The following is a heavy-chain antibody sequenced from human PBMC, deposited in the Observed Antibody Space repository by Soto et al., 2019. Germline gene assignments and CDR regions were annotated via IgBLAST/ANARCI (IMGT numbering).Heavy chain of an antibody. CDR1: ELPFGVYL. J-gene: IGHJ5*02. CDR3: AKPGDSYDSSGYRSLVA. CDR2: IAYDGSKK. Sequence: PGGSLRLSGPFFELPFGVYLLHVVCPAPVKVLEWVGIIAYDGSKKYYLDSVKGRFTISRDNSKNTLYLQMNSLRAEDTAVYYCAKPGDSYDSSGYRSLVAWGQGHRVKVSS. V-gene: IGHV3-30*18. D-gene: IGHD3-22*01.